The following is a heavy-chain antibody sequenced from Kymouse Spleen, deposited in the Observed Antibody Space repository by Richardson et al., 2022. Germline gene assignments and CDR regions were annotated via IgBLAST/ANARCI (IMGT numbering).Heavy chain of an antibody. J-gene: IGHJ6*02. Sequence: QVQLVESGGGVVQPGRSLRLSCAASGFTFSSYGMHWVRQAPGKGLEWVAVISYDGSNKYYADSVKGRFTISRDNSKNTLYLQMNSLRAEDTAVYYCAKDREYSGYDYYYYYYGMDVWGQGTTVTVSS. CDR3: AKDREYSGYDYYYYYYGMDV. CDR1: GFTFSSYG. CDR2: ISYDGSNK. D-gene: IGHD5-12*01. V-gene: IGHV3-30*18.